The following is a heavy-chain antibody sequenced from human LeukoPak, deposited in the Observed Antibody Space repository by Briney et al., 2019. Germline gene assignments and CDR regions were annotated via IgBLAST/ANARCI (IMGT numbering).Heavy chain of an antibody. V-gene: IGHV1-2*06. J-gene: IGHJ5*02. D-gene: IGHD3-22*01. CDR1: GYTFTGYY. CDR2: INPNSGDT. Sequence: VASVKVSCKASGYTFTGYYMYWVRQAPGQGLEWMGRINPNSGDTNYAQKFQGRVTMTRDTSISTAYMELSRLRFDDTAVYYCARDTRDSSGYYEWFDPWGQGTLVTVSS. CDR3: ARDTRDSSGYYEWFDP.